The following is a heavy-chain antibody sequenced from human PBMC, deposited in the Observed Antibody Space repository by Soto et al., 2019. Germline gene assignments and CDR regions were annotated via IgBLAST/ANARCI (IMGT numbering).Heavy chain of an antibody. CDR1: GFTFSSYG. CDR2: ISYDGSNK. CDR3: APWFGAFDY. D-gene: IGHD3-10*01. J-gene: IGHJ4*02. Sequence: QVQLVESGGGVVQPGRSLRLSCAASGFTFSSYGMHWVRQAPGKGMEWVAVISYDGSNKYYADSVKGRFTISRDNSKNTLYLHMNSLRAEDTAVYYCAPWFGAFDYWGQGPLVTVSS. V-gene: IGHV3-30*03.